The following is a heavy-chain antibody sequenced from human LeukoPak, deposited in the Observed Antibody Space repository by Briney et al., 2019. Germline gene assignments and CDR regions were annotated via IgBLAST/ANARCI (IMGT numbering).Heavy chain of an antibody. CDR3: ARRIMITFGGVISNWFDP. CDR2: IYYSGST. J-gene: IGHJ5*02. D-gene: IGHD3-16*02. Sequence: PSETLSLTCTVSGGSISSSSYYWGWIRQPPGKGLEWIGSIYYSGSTYYNPSLKSRVTISVDTSKNQFSLKLSSVTAADTAVYYCARRIMITFGGVISNWFDPWGQGTLVTVSS. V-gene: IGHV4-39*01. CDR1: GGSISSSSYY.